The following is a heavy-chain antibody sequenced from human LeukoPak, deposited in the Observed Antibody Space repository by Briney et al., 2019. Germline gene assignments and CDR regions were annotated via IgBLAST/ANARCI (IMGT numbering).Heavy chain of an antibody. CDR1: GFTFSDYY. V-gene: IGHV3-11*06. CDR3: AGARIAAEDWFDP. J-gene: IGHJ5*02. CDR2: ISSSSSYT. Sequence: GGSLRLSYAASGFTFSDYYMSWIRQAPGKGLEWVSYISSSSSYTNYADSVKGRLTISRDNAKNSLYLQMNSLRAEDTAVYYCAGARIAAEDWFDPWGQGTLVTVSS. D-gene: IGHD6-6*01.